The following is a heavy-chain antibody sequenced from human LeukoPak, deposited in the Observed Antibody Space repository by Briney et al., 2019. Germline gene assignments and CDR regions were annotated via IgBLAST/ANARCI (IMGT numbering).Heavy chain of an antibody. Sequence: GGSLRLSCAASGFTFSRYDMSWVRQAPGKGLEWVSAISGDGGSTYYADSEKGRFTISRDNSKNTLYLQMNSLRAEDTAVYYCAKDFITGIAFDCWGQGTLVTVSS. V-gene: IGHV3-23*01. CDR2: ISGDGGST. D-gene: IGHD1-20*01. CDR1: GFTFSRYD. CDR3: AKDFITGIAFDC. J-gene: IGHJ4*02.